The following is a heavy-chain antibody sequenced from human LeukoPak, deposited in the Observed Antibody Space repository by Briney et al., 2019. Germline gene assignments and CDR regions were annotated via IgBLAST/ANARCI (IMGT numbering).Heavy chain of an antibody. CDR1: GFILSSYD. J-gene: IGHJ4*02. V-gene: IGHV3-23*01. CDR2: ISQNGDIT. Sequence: GGSLRLSCAASGFILSSYDMSWVRQARGKGREWVSGISQNGDITYYADCVKGRFTISRDNSKRTVYLQMHSLRPEATAVYYCAKDDAWLQYGNWGRGTLVIVSS. D-gene: IGHD5-24*01. CDR3: AKDDAWLQYGN.